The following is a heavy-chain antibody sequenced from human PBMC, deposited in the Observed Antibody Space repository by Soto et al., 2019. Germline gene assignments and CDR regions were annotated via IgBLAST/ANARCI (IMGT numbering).Heavy chain of an antibody. CDR1: GYTFTDYY. CDR2: INPKTGGT. J-gene: IGHJ4*02. D-gene: IGHD1-26*01. Sequence: QVQLVQSGAEVRKPGASVKVSCKASGYTFTDYYMHWVRQAPGQGLEWMGWINPKTGGTNYVQKFQGRVTMTRDTSSTTAYMELSRLRSDDKAVYYCARDVVGSDYFDSWGQGTLVTVSS. V-gene: IGHV1-2*02. CDR3: ARDVVGSDYFDS.